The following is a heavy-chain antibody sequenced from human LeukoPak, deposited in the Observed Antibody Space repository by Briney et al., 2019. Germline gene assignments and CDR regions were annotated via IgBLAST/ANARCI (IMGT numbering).Heavy chain of an antibody. D-gene: IGHD3-10*01. CDR3: ARGPPYYYGSGRIDY. V-gene: IGHV1-18*01. CDR2: ISAYNGNT. CDR1: GYTFTSYG. Sequence: EASVKVSCKASGYTFTSYGISGVRQAPGQGLEWMGWISAYNGNTNYAQKLQGRVTMTTDTSTSTAYMELRSLRSDDTAVYYCARGPPYYYGSGRIDYWGQGTLVTVSS. J-gene: IGHJ4*02.